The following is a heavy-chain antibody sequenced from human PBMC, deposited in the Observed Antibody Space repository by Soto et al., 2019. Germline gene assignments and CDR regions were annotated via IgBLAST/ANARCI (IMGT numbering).Heavy chain of an antibody. Sequence: SQTLSLTCAISGDSVSSNRAAWNWIRQSPSRGLEWLGRTYYRSKWYNDYAVSVKSRITINPDTSKNQFSLQLNSVTPEDTAVYYCARDRGYCSGGSCYGDGMDVWGQGTTVTVSS. D-gene: IGHD2-15*01. CDR1: GDSVSSNRAA. J-gene: IGHJ6*02. CDR3: ARDRGYCSGGSCYGDGMDV. V-gene: IGHV6-1*01. CDR2: TYYRSKWYN.